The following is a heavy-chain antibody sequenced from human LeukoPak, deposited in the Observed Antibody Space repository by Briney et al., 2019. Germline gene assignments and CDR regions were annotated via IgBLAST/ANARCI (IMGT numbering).Heavy chain of an antibody. J-gene: IGHJ4*02. CDR2: IYYSGST. CDR3: ARQMNYDFWSGYYTGLDY. D-gene: IGHD3-3*01. CDR1: GGSISSYY. Sequence: SETLSLTCTVSGGSISSYYWSWIRQPPGKGLEWIGYIYYSGSTYYNPSLKSRVTISVDTSKNQFSLKLSSVTAADTAVYYCARQMNYDFWSGYYTGLDYWGQGTLVTVSS. V-gene: IGHV4-59*08.